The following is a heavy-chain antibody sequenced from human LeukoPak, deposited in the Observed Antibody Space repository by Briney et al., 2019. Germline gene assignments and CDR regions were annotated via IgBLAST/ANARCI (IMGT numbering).Heavy chain of an antibody. CDR3: AKVGKSYEVFDI. CDR1: GFTFSSNW. CDR2: INSDGSTT. D-gene: IGHD3-16*01. J-gene: IGHJ3*02. V-gene: IGHV3-74*01. Sequence: GGSLRLSCAASGFTFSSNWMHGVRQAPGKGLVWVSRINSDGSTTSYADSVKGRFTISRDNAKNTLYLQMNSLRAEDTAVYYCAKVGKSYEVFDIWGQGTMVTVSS.